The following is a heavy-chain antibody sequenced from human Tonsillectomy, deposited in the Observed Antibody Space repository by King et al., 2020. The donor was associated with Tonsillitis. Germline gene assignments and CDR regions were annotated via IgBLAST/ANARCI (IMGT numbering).Heavy chain of an antibody. D-gene: IGHD3-22*01. J-gene: IGHJ5*01. CDR1: GFRFDDYG. Sequence: VQLVESGGGLVQPGRSLRLSCTASGFRFDDYGMGWFRQAPGKGLEWVAFIRSKVYGGTEESAASLKGRFSISRDDSKNITYLQMNSLKTDDTAVYFCSRGSFYYSHNWFDSWGQGTLVTVSS. CDR2: IRSKVYGGTE. V-gene: IGHV3-49*03. CDR3: SRGSFYYSHNWFDS.